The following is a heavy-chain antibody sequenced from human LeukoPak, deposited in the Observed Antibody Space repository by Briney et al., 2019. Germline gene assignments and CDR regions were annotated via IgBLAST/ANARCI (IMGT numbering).Heavy chain of an antibody. Sequence: SETPSLTCTVSGGSINSYYWGWVRQPAGKGLEWIGRIYATGTTNYSPSLKSRLTMSLDTSKNQFSLKICGRQGYTASYYFVDYWSQGTLVTVSS. CDR2: IYATGTT. V-gene: IGHV4-4*07. CDR3: DY. CDR1: GGSINSYY. D-gene: IGHD3-10*01. J-gene: IGHJ4*02.